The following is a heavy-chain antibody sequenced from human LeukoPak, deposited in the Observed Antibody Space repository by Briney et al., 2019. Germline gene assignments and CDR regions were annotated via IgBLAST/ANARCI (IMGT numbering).Heavy chain of an antibody. CDR2: IYYSGST. CDR1: GGSINSYY. CDR3: ARARDGHINNWFDP. V-gene: IGHV4-59*01. Sequence: SETLSLTCTVSGGSINSYYWSWIRQPPGKGLEWIGYIYYSGSTNYNPSLKSRVTISVDTSKNQFSLKMSSVTAADTAVYYCARARDGHINNWFDPWGQGTLVTVSS. J-gene: IGHJ5*02. D-gene: IGHD5-24*01.